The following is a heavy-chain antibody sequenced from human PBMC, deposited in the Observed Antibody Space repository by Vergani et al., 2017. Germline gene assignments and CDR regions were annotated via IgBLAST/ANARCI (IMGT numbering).Heavy chain of an antibody. J-gene: IGHJ6*03. CDR3: ARAPRYYYGSGSRSYMDV. CDR1: GGSFSGYY. V-gene: IGHV4-34*01. Sequence: QVQLQQWGAGLLKPSETLSLTCAVYGGSFSGYYWSWIRQPPGKGLEWIGEINHSGSTNYNPSLKSRVTISVDTSKNQFSLKLSSVTAADTAVYYCARAPRYYYGSGSRSYMDVWGKGTTVTVSS. D-gene: IGHD3-10*01. CDR2: INHSGST.